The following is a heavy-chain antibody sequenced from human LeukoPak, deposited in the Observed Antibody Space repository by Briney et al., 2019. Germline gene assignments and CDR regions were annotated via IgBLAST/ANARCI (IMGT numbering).Heavy chain of an antibody. V-gene: IGHV3-48*04. J-gene: IGHJ4*02. Sequence: GGSLRLSCAASGFIFSSYSMNWVRQAPGKGLEWVSYISSGSSTIYYADSVKGRFTISRDNAKNTLDLQMNSLRAEDTAVYYCARGAAAAHFDYWGQGTLVTVSS. CDR1: GFIFSSYS. CDR2: ISSGSSTI. CDR3: ARGAAAAHFDY. D-gene: IGHD6-13*01.